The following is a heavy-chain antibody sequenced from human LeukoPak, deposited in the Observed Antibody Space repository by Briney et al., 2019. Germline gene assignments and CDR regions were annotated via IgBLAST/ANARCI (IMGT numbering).Heavy chain of an antibody. J-gene: IGHJ4*02. CDR3: AREGAARPPPNWYFDY. V-gene: IGHV4-61*02. D-gene: IGHD6-6*01. CDR1: GGSLSSGVYY. CDR2: IYTSGST. Sequence: PSETLSLTCTVSGGSLSSGVYYWSWIRQPAGKGLEWIGRIYTSGSTNYNPPLKSRVTISVDTSKNQFSLTLSPVTAADTAVYYCAREGAARPPPNWYFDYWGQGTLVTVSS.